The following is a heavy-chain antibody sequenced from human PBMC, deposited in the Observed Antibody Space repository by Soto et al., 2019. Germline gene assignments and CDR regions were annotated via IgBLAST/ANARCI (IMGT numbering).Heavy chain of an antibody. CDR3: ERELPATARFDY. CDR1: GGTFSSYT. V-gene: IGHV1-69*08. D-gene: IGHD2-2*01. CDR2: IIPILGIA. Sequence: QVQLVQSGAEVKKPGSSVKVSCKASGGTFSSYTISWVRQAPGQGLEWMGRIIPILGIANYAQKFQGRVTITADKSTSTAYMELSSLRSEDTAVYYCERELPATARFDYWGQGTLVTVSS. J-gene: IGHJ4*02.